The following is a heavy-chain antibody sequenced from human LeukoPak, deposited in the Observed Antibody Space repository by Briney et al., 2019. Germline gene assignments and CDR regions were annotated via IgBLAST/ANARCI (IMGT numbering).Heavy chain of an antibody. J-gene: IGHJ5*02. CDR2: INHSGST. CDR3: ARGYHSSGYNWFDP. V-gene: IGHV4-34*01. CDR1: GGSFSGYY. D-gene: IGHD3-22*01. Sequence: SETLSLTCAVYGGSFSGYYWSWIRQPPGKGLEWIGEINHSGSTNYNPSLKSRVTISVDTSKNQFSLKLSSVTAADTAVYYCARGYHSSGYNWFDPWGQETLVTVSS.